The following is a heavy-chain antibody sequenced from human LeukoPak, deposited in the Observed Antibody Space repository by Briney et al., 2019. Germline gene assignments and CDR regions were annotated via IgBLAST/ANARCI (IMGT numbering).Heavy chain of an antibody. Sequence: SETLSLTCTVSGDSISRSTYYWGWIRQPPGKGLEWIGSIYYSGSTYYSPSLKSRVTISVDTSKNQFSLKLSSVTAADTAVYYCAGSKEMATIGGRYFDYWGQGTLVTVSS. D-gene: IGHD5-24*01. J-gene: IGHJ4*02. CDR1: GDSISRSTYY. CDR3: AGSKEMATIGGRYFDY. V-gene: IGHV4-39*01. CDR2: IYYSGST.